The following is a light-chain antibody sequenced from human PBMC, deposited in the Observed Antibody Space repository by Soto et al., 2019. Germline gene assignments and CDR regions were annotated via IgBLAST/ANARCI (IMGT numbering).Light chain of an antibody. V-gene: IGLV2-14*03. CDR2: EVS. J-gene: IGLJ1*01. CDR1: SSDVGAYDY. CDR3: SSYTSSSTRV. Sequence: QSVLNQPASVSGSPGQSITISCTGTSSDVGAYDYVSWYQQHPDKAPKLMIYEVSNRPSGVSNRFSGSKSVNTATLTISGLQADDEADYSCSSYTSSSTRVFGTGTKV.